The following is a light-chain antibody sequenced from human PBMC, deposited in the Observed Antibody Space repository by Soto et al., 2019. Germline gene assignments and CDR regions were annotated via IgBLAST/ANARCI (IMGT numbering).Light chain of an antibody. CDR3: QQYNNLPLGT. V-gene: IGKV3-15*01. CDR2: GAS. Sequence: ETAMTQSPVTLSLSPGERATLSCRASQTVGDNVAWYRQKPGQPPSLLIYGASTSAPGVPARFSGSGSGTACILTISSLQSEDFGVYYCQQYNNLPLGTFGKGTRVEI. J-gene: IGKJ1*01. CDR1: QTVGDN.